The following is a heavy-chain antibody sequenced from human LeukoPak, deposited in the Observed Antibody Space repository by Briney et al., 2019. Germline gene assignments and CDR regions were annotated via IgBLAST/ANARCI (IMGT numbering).Heavy chain of an antibody. Sequence: PSETLSLTCAVYGGSFSGYYWSWIRQPPGKGLEWIGEINHSGSTYYNPSLKSRVTISVDTSENQFSLKVTSVTAADTAVYYCASPLLENWGQGTLVTVSS. CDR1: GGSFSGYY. V-gene: IGHV4-34*01. J-gene: IGHJ4*02. D-gene: IGHD3-3*01. CDR2: INHSGST. CDR3: ASPLLEN.